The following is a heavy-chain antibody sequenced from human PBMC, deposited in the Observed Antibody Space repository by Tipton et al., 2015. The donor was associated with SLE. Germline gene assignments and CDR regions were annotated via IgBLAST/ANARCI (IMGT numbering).Heavy chain of an antibody. Sequence: TLSLTCTVSGGSINSYYWSWIRQPAGKALEWIGRVYTSGSTYYNPSLKSRVTISVDTSKSQFSLKLSSVTAADTAVYYCARGRMVRGVIKNNWFDPWGQGTLVTVSS. CDR1: GGSINSYY. J-gene: IGHJ5*02. CDR2: VYTSGST. D-gene: IGHD3-10*01. CDR3: ARGRMVRGVIKNNWFDP. V-gene: IGHV4-4*07.